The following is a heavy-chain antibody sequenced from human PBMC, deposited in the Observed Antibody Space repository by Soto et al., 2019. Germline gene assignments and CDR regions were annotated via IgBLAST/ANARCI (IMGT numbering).Heavy chain of an antibody. D-gene: IGHD2-2*01. CDR3: ARVPDR. Sequence: LSLTCAVSGGSISSGGYSWSWIRQPPGKGLEWIGYIYHSGSTYYNPSLKSRVTISVDRSKNQFSLKLSSVTAADTAVYYCARVPDRWGQGTLGTVSS. CDR2: IYHSGST. J-gene: IGHJ5*02. V-gene: IGHV4-30-2*01. CDR1: GGSISSGGYS.